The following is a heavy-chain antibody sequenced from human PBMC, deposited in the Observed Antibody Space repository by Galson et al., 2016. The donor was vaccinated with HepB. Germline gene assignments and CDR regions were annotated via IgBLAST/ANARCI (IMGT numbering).Heavy chain of an antibody. Sequence: QSGAEVKKPGESLKISCKGEGYVFSSYWIAWVRQTPDKGLEWMGLFYPGDSEIRYSPSFQGQVTFSADKSINTAYMQWSSLKASDTAIYYCARLVSSRSPYDSWGQGTLVTVPS. V-gene: IGHV5-51*01. J-gene: IGHJ4*02. CDR2: FYPGDSEI. D-gene: IGHD3-22*01. CDR1: GYVFSSYW. CDR3: ARLVSSRSPYDS.